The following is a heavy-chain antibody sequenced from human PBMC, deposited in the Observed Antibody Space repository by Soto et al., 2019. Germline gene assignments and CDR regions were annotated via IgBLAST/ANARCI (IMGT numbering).Heavy chain of an antibody. CDR3: AKEKEVAARGYYYYGMDV. CDR2: ISYDGSNK. CDR1: GFTFSSYG. V-gene: IGHV3-30*18. J-gene: IGHJ6*02. Sequence: PGGSLRLSCAASGFTFSSYGMHWVRQAPGKXLEWVAVISYDGSNKYDADSVKGRFTISRDNSKNTLYLQMNSLRAEDTAVYYCAKEKEVAARGYYYYGMDVWGQGTTVTVSS. D-gene: IGHD2-15*01.